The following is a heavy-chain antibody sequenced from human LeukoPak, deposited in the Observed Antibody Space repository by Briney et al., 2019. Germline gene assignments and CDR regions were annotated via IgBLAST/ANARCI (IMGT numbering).Heavy chain of an antibody. J-gene: IGHJ3*02. CDR3: ARRNLDAFDI. CDR2: IWYDGSIK. CDR1: GFTFSSYG. V-gene: IGHV3-33*01. Sequence: GGSLRLSCAASGFTFSSYGMHWVRQAPGKGLEWVAVIWYDGSIKYYADSVKGRLTISRDNSQNTLYLRMNSLRAEDTAVYYCARRNLDAFDIWGQGTMVTVSS. D-gene: IGHD1-14*01.